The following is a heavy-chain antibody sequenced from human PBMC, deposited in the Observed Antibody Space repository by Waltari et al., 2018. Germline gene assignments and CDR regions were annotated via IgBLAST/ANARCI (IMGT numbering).Heavy chain of an antibody. Sequence: VQLVEYGGGLVKPGGSLRLSCAASGFTFSRHSINWVRQAPGKGLEWVSSISSSSSYIYYADSVKGRFTISRDNAKNSLYLQMNSLRAEDTAVYYCARDRMVTRYYGMDVWGQGTTVTVSS. CDR1: GFTFSRHS. CDR2: ISSSSSYI. D-gene: IGHD2-21*02. CDR3: ARDRMVTRYYGMDV. V-gene: IGHV3-21*01. J-gene: IGHJ6*02.